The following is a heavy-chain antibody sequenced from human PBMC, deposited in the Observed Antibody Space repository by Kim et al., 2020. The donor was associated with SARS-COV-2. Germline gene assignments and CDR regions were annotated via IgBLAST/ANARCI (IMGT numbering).Heavy chain of an antibody. CDR2: RS. CDR3: AGSVAKYFQH. V-gene: IGHV3-23*01. J-gene: IGHJ1*01. Sequence: RSNYADSEKGRFTISRDNSKNTLDLQMNSRRAEDTAVYYCAGSVAKYFQHWGQGTLVTVSS.